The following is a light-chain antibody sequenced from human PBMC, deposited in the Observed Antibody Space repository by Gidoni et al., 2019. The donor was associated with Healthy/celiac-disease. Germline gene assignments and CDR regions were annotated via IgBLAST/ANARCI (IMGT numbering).Light chain of an antibody. CDR2: DAS. Sequence: DIVLTQSPATLSLSPGERATLSCRASQSVSSYLAWYQQKPGQAPRLLIDDASNRATGIPARFSGSGSGTDFTLTISSLEPEEFAVYYCQQRSNGLTWTFGQGTKVEIK. V-gene: IGKV3-11*01. CDR1: QSVSSY. J-gene: IGKJ1*01. CDR3: QQRSNGLTWT.